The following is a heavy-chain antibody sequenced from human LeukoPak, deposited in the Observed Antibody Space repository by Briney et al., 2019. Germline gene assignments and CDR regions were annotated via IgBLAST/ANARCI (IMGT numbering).Heavy chain of an antibody. Sequence: SETLSLTCTVSGCSISSYYWSWIRQPPGKELQGLGYIYYSGSTNYNPSLNSRVTISVDTSKNQFSLKLSSVTAADTAGYYCARDLTRRNWFDPWGQGTLVTVSS. CDR2: IYYSGST. CDR3: ARDLTRRNWFDP. CDR1: GCSISSYY. V-gene: IGHV4-59*01. J-gene: IGHJ5*02.